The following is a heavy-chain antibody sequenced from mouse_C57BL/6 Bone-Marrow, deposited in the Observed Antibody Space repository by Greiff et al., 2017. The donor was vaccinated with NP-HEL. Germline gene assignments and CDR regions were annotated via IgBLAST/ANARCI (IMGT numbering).Heavy chain of an antibody. D-gene: IGHD1-1*01. CDR2: IDPSDSYT. CDR1: GYTFTSSW. Sequence: QVQLQQPGAELVMPGASVKLSCTASGYTFTSSWMHWVKQRPGQGLEWIGEIDPSDSYTTYNQKFTGKSTLTVDKSSSKAYMQLSSLTSEDSAVYYCARETTVDYFDYWGQGTTLTVSS. CDR3: ARETTVDYFDY. V-gene: IGHV1-69*01. J-gene: IGHJ2*01.